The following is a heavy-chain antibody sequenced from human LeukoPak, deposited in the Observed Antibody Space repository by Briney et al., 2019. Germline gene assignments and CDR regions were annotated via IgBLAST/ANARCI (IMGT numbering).Heavy chain of an antibody. J-gene: IGHJ6*03. V-gene: IGHV3-74*01. CDR2: INSDGSST. CDR3: VRGDFWSGAAYYYYYMDV. CDR1: GFTFKSYR. Sequence: PGGSLRLSCAASGFTFKSYRMHWVRQVPGRGLVWVSRINSDGSSTSYADSVKGRFTISRDNAKNMLFLQMNSLRAEDTAVYYCVRGDFWSGAAYYYYYMDVWGKGTTVTVSS. D-gene: IGHD3-3*01.